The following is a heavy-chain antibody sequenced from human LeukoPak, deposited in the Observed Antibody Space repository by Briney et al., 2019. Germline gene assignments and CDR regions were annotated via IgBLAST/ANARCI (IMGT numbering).Heavy chain of an antibody. CDR1: GGSFSGYY. V-gene: IGHV4-34*01. Sequence: SETLSLTCAVYGGSFSGYYWSWIRQPPGKGLEWIGEINHSGSTNYNPSLKSRVTISVDTSKNQFSLKLSSVTAADTAVYYCARGRSGWDRSDYWGQGTLVTVSS. CDR3: ARGRSGWDRSDY. D-gene: IGHD6-19*01. J-gene: IGHJ4*02. CDR2: INHSGST.